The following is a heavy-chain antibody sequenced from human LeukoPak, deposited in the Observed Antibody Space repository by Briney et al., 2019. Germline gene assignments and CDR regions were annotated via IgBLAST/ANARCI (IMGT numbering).Heavy chain of an antibody. CDR1: GFTFDDYA. Sequence: GGSLRLSCAASGFTFDDYAMHWVRQAPGKGLEWVSGISWNSGSIGYADSVKGRFTISRDNAKKSLYLQMNSLRAEDTALYYCAKGGTVAGQSYWYFDLWGRGTLVTVSS. CDR3: AKGGTVAGQSYWYFDL. CDR2: ISWNSGSI. V-gene: IGHV3-9*01. D-gene: IGHD6-19*01. J-gene: IGHJ2*01.